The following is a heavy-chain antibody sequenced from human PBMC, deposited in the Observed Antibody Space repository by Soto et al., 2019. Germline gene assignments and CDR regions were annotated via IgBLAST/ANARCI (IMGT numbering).Heavy chain of an antibody. Sequence: ASVKVSCKASGYTFTSYYMHWVRQAPGQGLEWMGIINPSGGSTSYAQKFQGRVIITRDKSANTAFMQLTSLTSEDTALYYCARGGGYYGSGAYYRGYFDHWGLGTLVTVSS. CDR2: INPSGGST. J-gene: IGHJ4*02. CDR3: ARGGGYYGSGAYYRGYFDH. D-gene: IGHD3-10*01. V-gene: IGHV1-46*01. CDR1: GYTFTSYY.